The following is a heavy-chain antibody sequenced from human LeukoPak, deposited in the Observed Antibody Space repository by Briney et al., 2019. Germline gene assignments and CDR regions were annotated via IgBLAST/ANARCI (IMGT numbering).Heavy chain of an antibody. CDR2: TNSDGSST. J-gene: IGHJ4*02. CDR3: ARSSRGDAINFDY. CDR1: GFTFNNYW. D-gene: IGHD2-21*02. V-gene: IGHV3-74*01. Sequence: GGSLRLSCAASGFTFNNYWMHWVRQAPGKGLVWVSRTNSDGSSTTYADSVKGRFTTSRDNAKNTLYLQMNSLRAEDTAVYYCARSSRGDAINFDYWGQGTLVTVSS.